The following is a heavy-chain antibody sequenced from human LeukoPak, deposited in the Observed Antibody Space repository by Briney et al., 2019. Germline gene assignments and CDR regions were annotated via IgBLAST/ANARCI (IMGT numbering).Heavy chain of an antibody. D-gene: IGHD3-22*01. CDR2: ISGSGGST. CDR3: AKDINYYDSSGYYS. CDR1: GFTFSSYG. Sequence: GGSLRLSCAASGFTFSSYGMHWVRQAPGKGLEWVSAISGSGGSTYYADSVKGRFTISRDNSKNTLYLQMNSLRAEDTAVYYCAKDINYYDSSGYYSWGQGTLVTVSS. J-gene: IGHJ4*02. V-gene: IGHV3-23*01.